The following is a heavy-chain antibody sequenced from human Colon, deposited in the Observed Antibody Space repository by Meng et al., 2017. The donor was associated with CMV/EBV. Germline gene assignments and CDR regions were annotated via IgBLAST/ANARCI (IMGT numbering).Heavy chain of an antibody. J-gene: IGHJ4*02. CDR2: ISPYSGDT. CDR1: CYTFNSYG. Sequence: SCNASCYTFNSYGISWVRQTPRQGLEWMGFISPYSGDTYYAQKVQDRLVMTTDTSTNTAYMELRSLRSDDTAIYYCARVTGNTRLVYWGQGTLVTVSS. V-gene: IGHV1-18*01. CDR3: ARVTGNTRLVY. D-gene: IGHD1-1*01.